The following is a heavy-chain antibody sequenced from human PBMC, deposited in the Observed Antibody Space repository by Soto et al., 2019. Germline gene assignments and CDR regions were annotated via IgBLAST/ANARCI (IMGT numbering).Heavy chain of an antibody. J-gene: IGHJ6*02. CDR2: IGTAGDT. V-gene: IGHV3-13*01. D-gene: IGHD1-26*01. CDR1: GFTFSSYD. Sequence: GGSLRLSCAASGFTFSSYDMHWFRQATGKGLEWVSAIGTAGDTYYPGSVKGRFTISRENAKNSLYLQMNSLRAGDTAVYYCARWGGSYAYYYGMDVWGQGTTVTVSS. CDR3: ARWGGSYAYYYGMDV.